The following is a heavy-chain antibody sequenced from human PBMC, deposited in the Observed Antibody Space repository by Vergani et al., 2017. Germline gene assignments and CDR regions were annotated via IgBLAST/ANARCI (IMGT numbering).Heavy chain of an antibody. V-gene: IGHV4-39*07. J-gene: IGHJ3*02. CDR1: GGSISSSSHY. CDR3: ARDYGDYWNAFDI. Sequence: QLQLQESGPGLVKPSETLSLTCTVSGGSISSSSHYWGWIRQPPGKGLEWIGSIYYSGSTYYNPSLKSRVTISVDTSKNQFSLKLSSVTAADTAVYYCARDYGDYWNAFDIWGQGTMVTVSS. CDR2: IYYSGST. D-gene: IGHD4-17*01.